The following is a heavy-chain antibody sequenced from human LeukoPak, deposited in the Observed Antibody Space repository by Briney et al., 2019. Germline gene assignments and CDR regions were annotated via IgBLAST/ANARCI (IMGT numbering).Heavy chain of an antibody. J-gene: IGHJ4*02. CDR1: GFTFSSYW. Sequence: PGGSLRLSCAASGFTFSSYWMHWVRQAPGKGLVWVSRINSDGSSTNYAVSVKGRFTISRDNAKNTLYLQMNSLRAEDTAVYYCARGFDSSGWDFDYWGQGALVTVSS. V-gene: IGHV3-74*01. CDR3: ARGFDSSGWDFDY. D-gene: IGHD6-19*01. CDR2: INSDGSST.